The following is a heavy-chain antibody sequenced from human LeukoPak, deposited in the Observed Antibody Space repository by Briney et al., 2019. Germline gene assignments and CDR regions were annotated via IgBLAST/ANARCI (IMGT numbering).Heavy chain of an antibody. CDR1: GGSISPYY. J-gene: IGHJ5*02. V-gene: IGHV4-39*01. D-gene: IGHD3-22*01. CDR2: IYYSGST. CDR3: ARHTSHYYDSSGYYP. Sequence: SETLSLTCTVSGGSISPYYWGWIRQPPGKGLEWIGSIYYSGSTYYNPSLKSRVTISVDTSKNQFSLKLSSVTAADTAVYYCARHTSHYYDSSGYYPWGQGALVTVSS.